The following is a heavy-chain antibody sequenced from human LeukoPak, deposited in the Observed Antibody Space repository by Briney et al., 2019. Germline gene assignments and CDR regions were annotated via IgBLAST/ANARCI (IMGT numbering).Heavy chain of an antibody. D-gene: IGHD4-17*01. CDR2: IYSGGST. CDR3: ARDADYGDYADAFDI. CDR1: GFTVSSNY. J-gene: IGHJ3*02. V-gene: IGHV3-53*01. Sequence: PGGSLRLSCAASGFTVSSNYMSWVRQAPGKGLEWVSAIYSGGSTYYADSVKGRFTISRDNSKNTLYLQMNSLRAEDTAVYYCARDADYGDYADAFDIWGQGTMVTVSS.